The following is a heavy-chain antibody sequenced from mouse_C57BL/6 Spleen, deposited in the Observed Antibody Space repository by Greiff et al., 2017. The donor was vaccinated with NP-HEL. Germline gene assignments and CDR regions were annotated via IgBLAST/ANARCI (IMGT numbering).Heavy chain of an antibody. CDR2: INPYNGGT. CDR1: GYTFTDYY. D-gene: IGHD4-1*01. V-gene: IGHV1-19*01. Sequence: EVQLQQSGPVLVKPGASVKMSCKASGYTFTDYYMNWVKQSHGKSLEWIGVINPYNGGTSYNQKFKGKATLTVDKSSSTAYMELNSLTSEDSAVYYCARSNWDETWFAYWGQGTLVTVSA. CDR3: ARSNWDETWFAY. J-gene: IGHJ3*01.